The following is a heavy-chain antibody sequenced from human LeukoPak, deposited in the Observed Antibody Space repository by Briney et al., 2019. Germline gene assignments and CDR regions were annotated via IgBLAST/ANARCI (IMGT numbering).Heavy chain of an antibody. D-gene: IGHD6-6*01. CDR3: AREVYSSSSRYGMDV. CDR1: GGTFSSYA. V-gene: IGHV1-69*04. Sequence: GSSVKVSCKASGGTFSSYAISWVRQAPGQGLEWMGRIIPIFGIANYAQKFQGRVTITADKSTSTAYMELSSLRSEDTAMYYCAREVYSSSSRYGMDVWGQGTTVTVSS. J-gene: IGHJ6*02. CDR2: IIPIFGIA.